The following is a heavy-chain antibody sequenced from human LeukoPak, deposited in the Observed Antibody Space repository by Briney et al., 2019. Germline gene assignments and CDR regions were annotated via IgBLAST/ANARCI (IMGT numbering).Heavy chain of an antibody. D-gene: IGHD6-19*01. CDR1: GFTFNTYS. V-gene: IGHV3-23*01. CDR3: AKRVSGWYWVDY. CDR2: ISGTGLNT. Sequence: GGSLRLSCAASGFTFNTYSMSWVRQAPGKGLEWVSAISGTGLNTYYADSVKGRFTISRDNSKNTLYLQMNSLRAEDTAVYYCAKRVSGWYWVDYWGQGTLVTVSS. J-gene: IGHJ4*02.